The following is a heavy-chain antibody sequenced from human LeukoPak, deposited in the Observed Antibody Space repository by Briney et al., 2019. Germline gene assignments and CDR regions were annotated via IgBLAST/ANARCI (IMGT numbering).Heavy chain of an antibody. V-gene: IGHV1-69*13. CDR2: IIPIFGTA. CDR3: ATSRNYYDSSGYFYSGSDFDY. J-gene: IGHJ4*02. CDR1: GGTFSSYA. Sequence: SVKVSCKASGGTFSSYAISWVRQAPGQGLEWMGGIIPIFGTANYAQKFQGRVTITADESTSTAYMELSSLRSEDTTVYYCATSRNYYDSSGYFYSGSDFDYWGQGTLVTVSS. D-gene: IGHD3-22*01.